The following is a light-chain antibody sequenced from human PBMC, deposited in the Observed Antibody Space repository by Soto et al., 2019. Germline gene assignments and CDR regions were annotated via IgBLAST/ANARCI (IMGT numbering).Light chain of an antibody. CDR2: EAS. CDR3: QQCNSYAWT. J-gene: IGKJ1*01. Sequence: DIQMTQSPATLSASVGDRVTISCRASQSIRSWLAWYQQKPGKAPKLLIYEASSLEIGVPSRFSGSGSGTDFTLTISSLQPDDFATYYCQQCNSYAWTFGQGTQVEIK. V-gene: IGKV1-5*03. CDR1: QSIRSW.